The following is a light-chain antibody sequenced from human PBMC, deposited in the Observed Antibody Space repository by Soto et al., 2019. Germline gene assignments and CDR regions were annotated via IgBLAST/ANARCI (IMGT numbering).Light chain of an antibody. J-gene: IGLJ1*01. CDR2: SNN. V-gene: IGLV1-44*01. Sequence: QSVLTQPPSASGTPGQRVTISCSGSSSNIGSNTVNWYQHLPGTAPQLLIYSNNERPSGVPDRFSGSKSGTSASLAISGLQSEDEADYYCPAWDDSLNAYVFGTGTKLTVL. CDR1: SSNIGSNT. CDR3: PAWDDSLNAYV.